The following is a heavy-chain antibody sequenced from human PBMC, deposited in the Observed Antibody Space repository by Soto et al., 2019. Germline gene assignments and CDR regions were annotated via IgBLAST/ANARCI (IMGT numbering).Heavy chain of an antibody. CDR3: ARDLRGVAGHLFDY. Sequence: GGSLRLSCAASGFTLSSYGMHWVRQAPGKGLEWVAVIWYDGSNKYYADSVKGRFTISRDNSKNTLYLQMNSLRAEDTAVYYCARDLRGVAGHLFDYWGQGTLVTVSS. J-gene: IGHJ4*02. V-gene: IGHV3-33*01. CDR1: GFTLSSYG. D-gene: IGHD6-19*01. CDR2: IWYDGSNK.